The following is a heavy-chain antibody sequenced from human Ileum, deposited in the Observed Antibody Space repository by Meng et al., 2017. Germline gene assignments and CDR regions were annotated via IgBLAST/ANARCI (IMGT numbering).Heavy chain of an antibody. J-gene: IGHJ4*02. Sequence: QLRLQESGPGLVKPSEALSLTCSVSSGSFTNNNYYWVWIRRPPGKGLEWIGRIYYGESTYYNPSLKSRVTISVDTSTNQFSLKLISVTAADTAVYYCARRAHYGDPPRWGQGTLVTVSS. CDR3: ARRAHYGDPPR. CDR1: SGSFTNNNYY. CDR2: IYYGEST. V-gene: IGHV4-39*01. D-gene: IGHD4-17*01.